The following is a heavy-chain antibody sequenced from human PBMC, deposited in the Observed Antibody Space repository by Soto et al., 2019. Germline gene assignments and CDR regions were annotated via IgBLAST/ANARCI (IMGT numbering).Heavy chain of an antibody. J-gene: IGHJ4*02. Sequence: SETLSLTCTVSGGSISSGGYYWSWIRQHPGKGPEWIGYIYYSGSTYYNPSLKSRVTISVDTSKNQFSLKLSSVTAADTAVYYCARVDYYDSSGYLDYWGQGTLVTVS. CDR2: IYYSGST. D-gene: IGHD3-22*01. CDR3: ARVDYYDSSGYLDY. CDR1: GGSISSGGYY. V-gene: IGHV4-31*03.